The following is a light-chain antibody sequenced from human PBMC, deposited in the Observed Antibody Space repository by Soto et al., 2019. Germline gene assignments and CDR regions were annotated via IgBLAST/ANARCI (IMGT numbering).Light chain of an antibody. J-gene: IGKJ2*01. V-gene: IGKV3-20*01. CDR1: QSVRSNY. CDR2: GAS. Sequence: EIVLTQSPGTLSLSPGERATRSCRASQSVRSNYLAWYQQKPGQAPRLLIYGASSRATGNPDRFSGTGSGTDFTLTISRLEPEDFAVYYCQQYGGSPYTFGQGTQLEIK. CDR3: QQYGGSPYT.